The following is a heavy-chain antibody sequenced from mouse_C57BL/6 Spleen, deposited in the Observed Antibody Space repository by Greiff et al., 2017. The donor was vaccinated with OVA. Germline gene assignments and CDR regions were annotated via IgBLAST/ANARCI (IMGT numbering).Heavy chain of an antibody. CDR1: GYSFTGYY. V-gene: IGHV1-42*01. CDR3: ARPYRGSSYYFDY. J-gene: IGHJ2*01. D-gene: IGHD1-1*01. CDR2: INPSTGGT. Sequence: EVKLMESGPELVKPGASVKISCKASGYSFTGYYMNWVKQSPEKSLEWIGEINPSTGGTTYNQKFKAKATLTVDKSSSTAYMQLKSLTSEDSAVYYCARPYRGSSYYFDYWGQGTTLTVSS.